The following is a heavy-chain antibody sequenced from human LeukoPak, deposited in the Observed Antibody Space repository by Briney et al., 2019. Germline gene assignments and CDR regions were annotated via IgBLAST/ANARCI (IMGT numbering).Heavy chain of an antibody. V-gene: IGHV4-34*01. CDR2: INHSGST. D-gene: IGHD2-2*01. CDR1: GGSFSGYY. J-gene: IGHJ6*04. Sequence: PSETLSLTCAVYGGSFSGYYWSWIRQPPGKGLEWIGEINHSGSTNYNPSLKSRVTISVDTSKNQFSLKLSSVTAVDTAVYYCARGEDVVVPAAKQPLDVWGKGTTVTVSS. CDR3: ARGEDVVVPAAKQPLDV.